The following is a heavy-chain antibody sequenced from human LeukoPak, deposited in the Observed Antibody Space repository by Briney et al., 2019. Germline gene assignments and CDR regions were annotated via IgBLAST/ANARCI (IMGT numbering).Heavy chain of an antibody. J-gene: IGHJ5*02. CDR2: ISAYNGNT. CDR1: GYTFTIYG. D-gene: IGHD1-26*01. V-gene: IGHV1-18*01. Sequence: GASVTVSFTASGYTFTIYGISWVRQAPGQGLEWMGWISAYNGNTNYAQKLQGRVTMTTDTSTSTAYMELRSLRSDDTAVYYCARKWIVGATFGFDPWGQGTLVTVSS. CDR3: ARKWIVGATFGFDP.